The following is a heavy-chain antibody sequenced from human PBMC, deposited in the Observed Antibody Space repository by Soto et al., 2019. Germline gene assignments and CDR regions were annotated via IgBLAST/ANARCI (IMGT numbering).Heavy chain of an antibody. V-gene: IGHV5-10-1*01. D-gene: IGHD1-1*01. CDR1: GYNFASHW. CDR3: TREEYNWNWFDP. J-gene: IGHJ5*01. CDR2: IDPSGSYT. Sequence: PGESLKISCKGSGYNFASHWISWVRQMPGKGLEWMGRIDPSGSYTNYSPSFQSHVTISADASINSAYLQWSSLKASDTAMYFCTREEYNWNWFDPWGQGTLVTVSS.